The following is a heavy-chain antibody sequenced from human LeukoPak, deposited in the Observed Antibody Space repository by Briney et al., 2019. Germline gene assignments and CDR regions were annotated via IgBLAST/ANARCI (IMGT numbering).Heavy chain of an antibody. CDR3: VMQITMIVPVIYY. CDR2: ISSNGGST. V-gene: IGHV3-64D*06. CDR1: VFIFSNFG. D-gene: IGHD3-22*01. Sequence: PGGSLRLSRSASVFIFSNFGMHWVRQAPGKGLEHVSVISSNGGSTHYADSVKGRFTISRDNSKNTLYLQMSSLRPKDTAVYYCVMQITMIVPVIYYWGQGTLVTVSS. J-gene: IGHJ4*02.